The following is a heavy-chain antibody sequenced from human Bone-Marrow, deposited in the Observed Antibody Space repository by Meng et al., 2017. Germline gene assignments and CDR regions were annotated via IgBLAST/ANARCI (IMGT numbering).Heavy chain of an antibody. D-gene: IGHD3-22*01. CDR3: ARVNPDSSGYYYYYYGMDV. CDR1: GYTFTSYA. V-gene: IGHV7-4-1*02. CDR2: INTNTGNP. Sequence: ASVKVSCKASGYTFTSYAMNWVRQAPGRGLEWMGWINTNTGNPTYAQGFTGRFVFSLDTSVSTAYLQISSLKAEDTAVYYCARVNPDSSGYYYYYYGMDVWGQGTTVTVSS. J-gene: IGHJ6*02.